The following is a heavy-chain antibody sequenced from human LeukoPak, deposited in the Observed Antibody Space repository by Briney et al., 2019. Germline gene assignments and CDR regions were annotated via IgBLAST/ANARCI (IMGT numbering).Heavy chain of an antibody. CDR2: INPNSGGT. Sequence: ASVKVSCKASGYTFTGYYMHWVRQAPGQGLEWMGWINPNSGGTNYAQKLQGRVTMARDTSTSTAYMELSRLRSDDTAVYYCARGGLGSGGAATDYWGQGTLVTVSS. D-gene: IGHD2-15*01. CDR3: ARGGLGSGGAATDY. CDR1: GYTFTGYY. J-gene: IGHJ4*02. V-gene: IGHV1-2*02.